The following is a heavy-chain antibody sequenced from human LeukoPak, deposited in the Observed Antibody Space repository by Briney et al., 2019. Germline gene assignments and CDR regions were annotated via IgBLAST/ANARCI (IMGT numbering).Heavy chain of an antibody. D-gene: IGHD6-19*01. J-gene: IGHJ4*02. Sequence: GGSLRPSCAASGFTFSSYGMHWVRQAPGKGLEWVAVISYDGSNKYYADSVKGRFTISRDNSKNTLYLQMNSLRAEDTAVYYCANWGFWGSSGWYVENYWGQGTLVTVSS. CDR3: ANWGFWGSSGWYVENY. CDR1: GFTFSSYG. CDR2: ISYDGSNK. V-gene: IGHV3-30*18.